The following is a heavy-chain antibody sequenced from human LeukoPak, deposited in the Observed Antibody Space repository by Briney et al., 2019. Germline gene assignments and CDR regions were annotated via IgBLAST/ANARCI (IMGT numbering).Heavy chain of an antibody. J-gene: IGHJ3*02. D-gene: IGHD3-16*01. CDR2: IRYDGSIE. V-gene: IGHV3-30*02. Sequence: GGSLRLSCAASGFIFSNYGMHWVRQAPGKGLEWVAFIRYDGSIEYYADSVKGRFTISRDKPKNTLYLQMNSLRAEDTAVYYCAREGVGGYDAFDIWGQGTMVTVSS. CDR1: GFIFSNYG. CDR3: AREGVGGYDAFDI.